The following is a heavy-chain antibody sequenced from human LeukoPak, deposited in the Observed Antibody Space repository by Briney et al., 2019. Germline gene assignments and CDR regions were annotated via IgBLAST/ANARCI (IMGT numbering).Heavy chain of an antibody. CDR1: GFTFSSYV. V-gene: IGHV3-21*01. D-gene: IGHD3-22*01. CDR3: ARVDSDDAFDI. Sequence: GGSLRLSCAASGFTFSSYVMNWVRQAPGKGLEWVSSISSSSYIYYADSVKGRFTISRDNAKNSLYLQMNSLRAEDTAVYYCARVDSDDAFDIWGQGTMVTVSS. J-gene: IGHJ3*02. CDR2: ISSSSYI.